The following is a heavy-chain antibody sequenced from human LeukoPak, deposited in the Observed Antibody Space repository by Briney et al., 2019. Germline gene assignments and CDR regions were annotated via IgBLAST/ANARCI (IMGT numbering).Heavy chain of an antibody. CDR2: INHSGST. D-gene: IGHD5-24*01. CDR3: ARGLPVATTSEVPTLYYFDY. CDR1: GGSFSGYY. V-gene: IGHV4-34*01. J-gene: IGHJ4*02. Sequence: SETLSLTCAVYGGSFSGYYWSWIRQPPGKGLEWIGEINHSGSTNYNPSLKSRVTISVDTSKNQFSLKLSSVTAADTAVYYCARGLPVATTSEVPTLYYFDYWGPGTLVTVSS.